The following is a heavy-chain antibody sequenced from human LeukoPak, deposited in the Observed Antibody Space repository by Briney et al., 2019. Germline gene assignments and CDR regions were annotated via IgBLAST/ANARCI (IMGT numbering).Heavy chain of an antibody. Sequence: SETLSLTCTVSGYSISSGYCWGWIRPPPGKGLEWIGSIYHSGSTYYNPSLKSRVTISVDTSKNQFSLKLSSVTAADTAVYYCARLKARLVRLWGQGTLVTVSS. D-gene: IGHD6-19*01. CDR2: IYHSGST. V-gene: IGHV4-38-2*02. CDR3: ARLKARLVRL. J-gene: IGHJ4*02. CDR1: GYSISSGYC.